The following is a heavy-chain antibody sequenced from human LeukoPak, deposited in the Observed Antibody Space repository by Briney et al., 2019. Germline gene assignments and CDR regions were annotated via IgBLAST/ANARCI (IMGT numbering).Heavy chain of an antibody. Sequence: PGGSLRLSCAASGFTFSSNWMSWVRLAPGEGLEWVANIKEDGTETYYVDSVKGRFTISRDNAKNSLYLQMNSLRVEDTAVYYCAKEGRSLQTYWGQGTLVTVSS. CDR1: GFTFSSNW. CDR2: IKEDGTET. V-gene: IGHV3-7*03. J-gene: IGHJ4*02. D-gene: IGHD5-24*01. CDR3: AKEGRSLQTY.